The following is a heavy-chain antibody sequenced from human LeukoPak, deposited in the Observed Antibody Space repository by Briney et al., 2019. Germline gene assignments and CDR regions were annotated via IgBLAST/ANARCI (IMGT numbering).Heavy chain of an antibody. Sequence: PGGSLRLSCVAPEFDFFSYGMQWVRQAPGKGLVWVSRIFTDGSTTSYADSVKGRFTISRDNAKNTLYLEMKSLRVEDTAVYYCARELPREVTLDYWGQGTLVTVSP. J-gene: IGHJ4*01. CDR2: IFTDGSTT. CDR1: EFDFFSYG. V-gene: IGHV3-74*01. CDR3: ARELPREVTLDY. D-gene: IGHD2-21*02.